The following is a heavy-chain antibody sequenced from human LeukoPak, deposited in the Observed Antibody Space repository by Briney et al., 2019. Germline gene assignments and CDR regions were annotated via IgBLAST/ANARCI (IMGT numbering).Heavy chain of an antibody. V-gene: IGHV1-46*01. J-gene: IGHJ5*02. CDR1: GYSFTSYY. Sequence: ASVKVSCKASGYSFTSYYMHWVRQAPGQGLEWMGIINPSGGSTSYAQKLQGRVTMTTDTSTSTAYMELRSLRSDDTAVYYCARDSVAGGWFDPWGQGTLVTVSS. D-gene: IGHD6-19*01. CDR2: INPSGGST. CDR3: ARDSVAGGWFDP.